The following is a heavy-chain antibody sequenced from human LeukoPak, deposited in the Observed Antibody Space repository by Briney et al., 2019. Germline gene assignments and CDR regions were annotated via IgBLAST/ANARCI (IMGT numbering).Heavy chain of an antibody. Sequence: GRSLRLSCAASGFTFSSYAMHWVRQAPGKGLEWVAVISYDGSNKYYADSVKGRFTISRDNSKNTLYLQMNSLRAEDTAVYYCARGGLEWLSEDPTFDHWGQGTLVTVSS. CDR1: GFTFSSYA. CDR3: ARGGLEWLSEDPTFDH. CDR2: ISYDGSNK. J-gene: IGHJ4*02. V-gene: IGHV3-30*04. D-gene: IGHD3-3*01.